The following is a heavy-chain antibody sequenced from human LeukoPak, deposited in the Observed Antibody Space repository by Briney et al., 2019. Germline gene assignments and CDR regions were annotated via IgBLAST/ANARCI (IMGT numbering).Heavy chain of an antibody. V-gene: IGHV3-7*01. Sequence: GGSLRLSCAASGFTFSNYWMNWLRQAPGKGLEWVANIRQDGSETYYADSVKGRFTISRDNAKNSLYLQMNYLRAEDTAVYYCARLIDYWGQGTLVTVSS. CDR2: IRQDGSET. CDR3: ARLIDY. CDR1: GFTFSNYW. D-gene: IGHD2-21*01. J-gene: IGHJ4*02.